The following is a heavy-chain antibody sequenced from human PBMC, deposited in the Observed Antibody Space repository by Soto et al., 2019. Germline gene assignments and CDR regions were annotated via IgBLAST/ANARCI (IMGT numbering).Heavy chain of an antibody. CDR3: ATPYYYNH. J-gene: IGHJ4*02. CDR1: GFMFSAYT. Sequence: GGSLRLSCAASGFMFSAYTMSWVRQAPGKGLEWLSSITSNSDHIDYADSVRGRFTVSRDNARKSLYLQMDGPGAEDTGVYYCATPYYYNHWGPGTLVTVSS. V-gene: IGHV3-21*01. CDR2: ITSNSDHI.